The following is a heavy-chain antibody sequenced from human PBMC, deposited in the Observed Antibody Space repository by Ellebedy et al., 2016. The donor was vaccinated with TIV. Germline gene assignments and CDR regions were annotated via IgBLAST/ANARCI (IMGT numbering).Heavy chain of an antibody. CDR3: ARDANGSGRYYGMDV. J-gene: IGHJ6*02. CDR1: GGSISSGDYY. CDR2: IYYSGST. D-gene: IGHD3-10*01. Sequence: LRLXCTVSGGSISSGDYYWSWIRQPPGKGLEWIGYIYYSGSTYYNPSLKSRVTISVDTSKNQFSLKLSSVTAADTAVYYCARDANGSGRYYGMDVWGQGTTVTVSS. V-gene: IGHV4-30-4*01.